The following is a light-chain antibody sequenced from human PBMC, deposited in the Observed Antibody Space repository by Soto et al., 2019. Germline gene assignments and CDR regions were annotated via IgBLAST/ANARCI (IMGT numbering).Light chain of an antibody. CDR2: DAS. V-gene: IGKV3-11*01. J-gene: IGKJ4*01. CDR3: QQRSNWLEIT. Sequence: EFVLTQSPATLSFSTGQRATLSSRASQSVSSYLAWYQQKPGQAPRLLIYDASNRATGIPARFSGSGSGTDFTLTISSLEPEDFAVYYCQQRSNWLEITFGGGTKVDIK. CDR1: QSVSSY.